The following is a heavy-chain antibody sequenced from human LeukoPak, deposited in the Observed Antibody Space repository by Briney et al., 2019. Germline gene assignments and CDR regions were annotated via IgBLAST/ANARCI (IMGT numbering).Heavy chain of an antibody. CDR3: ATGWAGRSFDY. D-gene: IGHD6-19*01. CDR1: GYTFTCYG. J-gene: IGHJ4*02. CDR2: ISAYNGNT. V-gene: IGHV1-18*01. Sequence: GASVKDSCKAPGYTFTCYGISWVRQAPGQGLEWMGWISAYNGNTNYAQKLQGRVTMTTDTSTSTAYMELRSLRSDDTAVYYCATGWAGRSFDYWGQGTLVTVSS.